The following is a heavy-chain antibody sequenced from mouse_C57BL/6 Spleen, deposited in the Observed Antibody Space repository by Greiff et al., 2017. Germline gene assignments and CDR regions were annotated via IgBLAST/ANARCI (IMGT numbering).Heavy chain of an antibody. CDR2: INPSNGGT. J-gene: IGHJ4*01. D-gene: IGHD2-5*01. CDR1: GYTFTSYW. V-gene: IGHV1-53*01. Sequence: QVQLQQPGTELVKPGASVKLSCKASGYTFTSYWMHWVKQRPGPGLEWIGNINPSNGGTNYNEKFKSKATLTVDKSSSTAYMQLSSLTSEDSAVYYCAREGYSNYYAMDYWGQGTSVTVSS. CDR3: AREGYSNYYAMDY.